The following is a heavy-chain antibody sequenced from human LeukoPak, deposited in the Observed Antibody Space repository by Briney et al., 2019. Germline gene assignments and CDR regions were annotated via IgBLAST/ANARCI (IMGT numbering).Heavy chain of an antibody. CDR3: ARVGGGDSYYYYYYYMDV. D-gene: IGHD2-21*01. Sequence: SETLSLTCTVSGYSISSGYYWGWIRQPPGKGLEWIGSIYHSGSTYYNPSLKSRVTISVDTSKNQFSLKLSSVTAADTAVYYCARVGGGDSYYYYYYYMDVWGKGTTVTVSS. CDR2: IYHSGST. V-gene: IGHV4-38-2*02. CDR1: GYSISSGYY. J-gene: IGHJ6*03.